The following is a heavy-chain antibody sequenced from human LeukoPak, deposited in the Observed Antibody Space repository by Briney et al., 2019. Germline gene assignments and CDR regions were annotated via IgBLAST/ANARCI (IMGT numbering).Heavy chain of an antibody. D-gene: IGHD4-23*01. V-gene: IGHV3-21*01. J-gene: IGHJ4*02. Sequence: GGSLRLSCAASGFTFSSYTMNWVRQAPGKGLEWVSSISSTSSYINYAASVKGRFTISRDNAKNSLYLQMNSLRADDTAVYFCARYMPTTVVTPPFDYWGQGTLVTVSS. CDR1: GFTFSSYT. CDR2: ISSTSSYI. CDR3: ARYMPTTVVTPPFDY.